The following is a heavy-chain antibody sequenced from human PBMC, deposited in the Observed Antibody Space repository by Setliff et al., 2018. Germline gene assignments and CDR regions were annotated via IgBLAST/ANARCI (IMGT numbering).Heavy chain of an antibody. Sequence: SETLSLTCTVSGVSIRDNYYYWTWIRQTPGKGLEWIGSLFDGGSAYYSPSLKSRASISLDASKNQFALKLTSATAADTAVYYCARDPHYDPTYSLPGHAFDFWGQGIMVTVSS. J-gene: IGHJ3*01. CDR1: GVSIRDNYYY. D-gene: IGHD3-22*01. V-gene: IGHV4-39*06. CDR2: LFDGGSA. CDR3: ARDPHYDPTYSLPGHAFDF.